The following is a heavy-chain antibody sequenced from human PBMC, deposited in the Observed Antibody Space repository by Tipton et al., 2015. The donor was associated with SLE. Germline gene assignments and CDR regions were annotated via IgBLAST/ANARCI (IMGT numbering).Heavy chain of an antibody. J-gene: IGHJ4*02. CDR2: IWYDGSNK. V-gene: IGHV3-33*06. CDR1: GFTFSSYG. D-gene: IGHD4-17*01. CDR3: AKRPVTTATVYFDY. Sequence: SLRLSCAASGFTFSSYGMHWVRQAPGKGLEWVAVIWYDGSNKYYADSVKGRFTISRDNSKNTLYLQMNSLRAEDTAVYYCAKRPVTTATVYFDYWGQGTLVTVSS.